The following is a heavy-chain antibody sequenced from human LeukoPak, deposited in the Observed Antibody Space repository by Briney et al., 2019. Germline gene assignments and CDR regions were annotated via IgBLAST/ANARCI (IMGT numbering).Heavy chain of an antibody. J-gene: IGHJ6*02. Sequence: GASVKVSCKASGYTFTSYYMHWVRQAPGQGLEWMGIINPSGGSTSYAQKFQGRVTMTRDTSTSTVYMELSSLRSEDTAVYYCARDTLGYCSSTSCSRLGGHYYYGMDVWGQGTTVTVSS. D-gene: IGHD2-2*01. CDR2: INPSGGST. CDR3: ARDTLGYCSSTSCSRLGGHYYYGMDV. CDR1: GYTFTSYY. V-gene: IGHV1-46*01.